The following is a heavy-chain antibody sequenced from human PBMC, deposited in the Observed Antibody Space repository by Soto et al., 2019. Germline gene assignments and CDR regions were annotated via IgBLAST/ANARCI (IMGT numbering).Heavy chain of an antibody. J-gene: IGHJ4*02. CDR1: GGSISSGGYS. CDR2: IYHSGST. Sequence: SETLSLTCAVSGGSISSGGYSWSWIRRPPGKGLEWIGYIYHSGSTYYNPSLKSRVTISVDRSKNQFSLKLSSVTAADTAVYYCARGLRFLEVWGQGTLVTVSS. V-gene: IGHV4-30-2*01. CDR3: ARGLRFLEV. D-gene: IGHD3-3*01.